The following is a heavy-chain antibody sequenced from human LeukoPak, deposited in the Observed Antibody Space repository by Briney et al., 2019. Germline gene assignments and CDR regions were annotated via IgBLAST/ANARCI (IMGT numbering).Heavy chain of an antibody. J-gene: IGHJ6*03. Sequence: PSETLSLTCAVYGGSFSGYYWSWIRQPPGKGLEWIGEINHSGSTNYNPSLKSRVTISVDTSKNQFSLKLSSVTAADTAVYYCAREYPDSSSWTGYYYYMDVWGKGTTVTISS. CDR2: INHSGST. D-gene: IGHD6-13*01. CDR1: GGSFSGYY. CDR3: AREYPDSSSWTGYYYYMDV. V-gene: IGHV4-34*01.